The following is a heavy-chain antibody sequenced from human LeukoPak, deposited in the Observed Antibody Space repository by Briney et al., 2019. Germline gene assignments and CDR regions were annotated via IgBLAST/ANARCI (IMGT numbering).Heavy chain of an antibody. Sequence: PSQTLSLTCTVSGGSVSSGASYWSWIRQHPGKGLEWIGYIYYSGTTYYNPSLKSRVTISVDTSKNQFSLKLSSVTAADTAVYYCARGRHRTTGYFQHWGQGTLVTVSS. CDR3: ARGRHRTTGYFQH. CDR1: GGSVSSGASY. V-gene: IGHV4-31*03. J-gene: IGHJ1*01. CDR2: IYYSGTT. D-gene: IGHD1-14*01.